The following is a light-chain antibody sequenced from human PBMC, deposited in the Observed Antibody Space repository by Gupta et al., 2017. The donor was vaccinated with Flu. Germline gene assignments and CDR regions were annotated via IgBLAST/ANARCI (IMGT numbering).Light chain of an antibody. CDR3: QQYYSTRGT. CDR2: WAS. Sequence: DIVMTQSQDFLAVSLGERATLNCKSRQSVLFSSNNKNYVAWYQQKPGQPPKLLISWASTRNSGVPDRFSGSGSGTEFTLTISSLQAEDAAVYYCQQYYSTRGTFGQGTKVEIK. V-gene: IGKV4-1*01. CDR1: QSVLFSSNNKNY. J-gene: IGKJ1*01.